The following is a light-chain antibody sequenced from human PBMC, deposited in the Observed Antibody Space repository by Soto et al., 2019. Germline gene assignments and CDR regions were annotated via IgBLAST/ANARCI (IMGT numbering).Light chain of an antibody. Sequence: QSALTQPASVSGSPGQSITIFCTGTSSDVGTYNSVSWYQQYPGKAPKLMIHDVSNRPSGVSNRFSGSKSGNTASLTISGLQAEDEADYYCSSYTSSSSYVFGSGTKVTVL. CDR3: SSYTSSSSYV. J-gene: IGLJ1*01. V-gene: IGLV2-14*01. CDR1: SSDVGTYNS. CDR2: DVS.